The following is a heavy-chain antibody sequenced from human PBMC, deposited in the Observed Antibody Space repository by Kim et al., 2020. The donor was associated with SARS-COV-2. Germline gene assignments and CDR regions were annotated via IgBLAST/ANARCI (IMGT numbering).Heavy chain of an antibody. J-gene: IGHJ4*02. CDR1: GFTFSSYD. V-gene: IGHV3-23*01. CDR2: IDGRGGTT. D-gene: IGHD3-10*01. CDR3: ARDRGNLVRGIILDPYYFAY. Sequence: GGSLRLSCSVSGFTFSSYDMTWVRQAPGKGLELVSSIDGRGGTTFHADSVKGRFTISRDNFKNTLYLQMNSLRADDTAVYFCARDRGNLVRGIILDPYYFAYWGQGNLVTLSS.